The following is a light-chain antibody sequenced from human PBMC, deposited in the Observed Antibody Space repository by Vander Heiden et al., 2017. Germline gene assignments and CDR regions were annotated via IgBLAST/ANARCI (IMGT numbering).Light chain of an antibody. CDR1: QSPFYASNIQSR. V-gene: IGKV4-1*01. CDR2: WAS. J-gene: IGKJ1*01. CDR3: QQYYSSPWT. Sequence: DIVMTQFPDSLAVSLGERATINCKSSQSPFYASNIQSRLAWYQQKPGQPPKLLIYWASTRQSGVPDRFSGSGSGTDFTLTISSLQAEDVAVYYCQQYYSSPWTFGQGTKVEIK.